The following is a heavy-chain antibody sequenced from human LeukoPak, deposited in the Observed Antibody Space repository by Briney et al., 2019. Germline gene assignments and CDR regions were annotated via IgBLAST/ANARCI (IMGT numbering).Heavy chain of an antibody. V-gene: IGHV1-2*02. CDR1: GYTFTCYY. CDR3: AREIAVAGTRED. Sequence: ASVKVSCKASGYTFTCYYMHWVRQAPGQGLEWMGWINPNSGGTNYAQKFQGRVTVTRDTSISTAYMELSRLRSDDTAVYYCAREIAVAGTREDWGQGTLVTVSS. CDR2: INPNSGGT. D-gene: IGHD6-19*01. J-gene: IGHJ4*02.